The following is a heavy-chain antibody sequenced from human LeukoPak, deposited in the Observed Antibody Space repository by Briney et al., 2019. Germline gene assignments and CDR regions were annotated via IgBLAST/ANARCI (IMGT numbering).Heavy chain of an antibody. CDR1: GFTFSGYW. Sequence: GGSLRLSCAASGFTFSGYWMHWVRQAPGKWLVWVSRINSDGSSTSYADSVKGRFTITRDNAKNTLYLQMNSLRAEDTAVYYCARGGSYSYGYGYYGMDVWGQGTTVTVSS. CDR3: ARGGSYSYGYGYYGMDV. CDR2: INSDGSST. D-gene: IGHD5-18*01. V-gene: IGHV3-74*01. J-gene: IGHJ6*02.